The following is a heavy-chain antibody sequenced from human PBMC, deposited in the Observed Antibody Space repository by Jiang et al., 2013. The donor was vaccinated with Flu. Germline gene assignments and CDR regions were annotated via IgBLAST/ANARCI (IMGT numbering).Heavy chain of an antibody. CDR2: VTGSGGNT. D-gene: IGHD2-15*01. Sequence: VQLLESGGGLVQPGGSLRLSCAASGFTFSDYAMYWVRQSPGRGLEWVSLVTGSGGNTVYADSVNGRFSISRDNSRHMLYLQMHSLRAEDTGIYYCAKDPTVAGPIPLGYCSGGNCYNNWFDAWGQGTLVAVSS. J-gene: IGHJ5*02. CDR3: AKDPTVAGPIPLGYCSGGNCYNNWFDA. CDR1: GFTFSDYA. V-gene: IGHV3-23*01.